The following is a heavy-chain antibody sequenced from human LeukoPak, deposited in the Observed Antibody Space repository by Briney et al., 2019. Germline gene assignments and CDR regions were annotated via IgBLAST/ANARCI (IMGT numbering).Heavy chain of an antibody. CDR1: GYSISSGYY. CDR3: ARPQPHDLLYYDILTGYAFDI. D-gene: IGHD3-9*01. CDR2: IYHSGST. V-gene: IGHV4-38-2*02. Sequence: SETLCLSCTVSGYSISSGYYWGWIRPPPGKGLEWTERIYHSGSTYYKPSLKSRVTISVDTSKNSLSLKLSSVTAADTAVYYCARPQPHDLLYYDILTGYAFDIWGQGTMVTVSS. J-gene: IGHJ3*02.